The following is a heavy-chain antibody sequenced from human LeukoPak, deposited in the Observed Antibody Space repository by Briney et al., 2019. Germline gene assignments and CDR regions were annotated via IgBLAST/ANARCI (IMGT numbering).Heavy chain of an antibody. Sequence: SETLSLTCTVSGYSISSEYYWDWIRQPLGKGLEWIGSIYHSGSTYYNPSFKSRVTISLDTSKNQFSLNLNSVTAADTAVYYCARHGTTVITRPFDYWGQGTLVTVSS. V-gene: IGHV4-38-2*02. CDR1: GYSISSEYY. J-gene: IGHJ4*02. CDR2: IYHSGST. D-gene: IGHD4-23*01. CDR3: ARHGTTVITRPFDY.